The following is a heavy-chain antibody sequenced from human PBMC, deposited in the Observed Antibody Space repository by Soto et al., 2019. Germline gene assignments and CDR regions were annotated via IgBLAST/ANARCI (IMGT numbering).Heavy chain of an antibody. CDR3: ARESEDLTSNFDY. V-gene: IGHV3-21*01. J-gene: IGHJ4*02. CDR2: ISSTTNYI. Sequence: GGSLRLSXAASGFTFTRYSMNWARQAPGKGLEWVSSISSTTNYIYYADSMKGRFTVSRDNAKNSVYLEMNSLSAEDTAMYYCARESEDLTSNFDYWGQGTLVTVSS. CDR1: GFTFTRYS.